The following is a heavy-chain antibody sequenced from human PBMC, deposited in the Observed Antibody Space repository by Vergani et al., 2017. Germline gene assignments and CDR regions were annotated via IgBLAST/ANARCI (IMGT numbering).Heavy chain of an antibody. CDR1: GYTFTGYY. CDR2: INPNSGGT. Sequence: QVQLVQSGAEVKKPGASVKVSCKASGYTFTGYYMHWVRQAPGQGLEWMGWINPNSGGTNYAQKIQGRVTMTRDTSISTAYMELSRLRSDDTAVYYCARRRKYCSSTSCYLYYYYYYMDVWGKGTTVTVSS. CDR3: ARRRKYCSSTSCYLYYYYYYMDV. D-gene: IGHD2-2*01. J-gene: IGHJ6*03. V-gene: IGHV1-2*02.